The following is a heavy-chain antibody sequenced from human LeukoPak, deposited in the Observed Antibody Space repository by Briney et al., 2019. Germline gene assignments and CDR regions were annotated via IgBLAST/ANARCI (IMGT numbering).Heavy chain of an antibody. D-gene: IGHD2-8*02. CDR1: GFTFNQYA. CDR3: ATYRQVLLPFES. CDR2: LSGSGGST. J-gene: IGHJ4*02. Sequence: PGGSLRLSCVASGFTFNQYAMSWVRQAPGKGLEWVSTLSGSGGSTYYADSVKGRFTISRDNSKNTLFLQMDSLRAGDTAVYYCATYRQVLLPFESWGQGTLVTVSS. V-gene: IGHV3-23*01.